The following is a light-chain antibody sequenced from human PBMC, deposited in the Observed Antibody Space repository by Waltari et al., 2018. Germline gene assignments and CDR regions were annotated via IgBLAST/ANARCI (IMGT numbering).Light chain of an antibody. V-gene: IGKV1-5*03. J-gene: IGKJ2*01. CDR3: QQYNTYSS. CDR2: KAS. Sequence: DIHMTQSPSSLSASVGGRVTITCRASQSISNWLAWYQQKPGKAPILLIYKASILKSGVPSRFSGSGSGTQFTLTISSLQPGDFATYYCQQYNTYSSFGQGTKLEIK. CDR1: QSISNW.